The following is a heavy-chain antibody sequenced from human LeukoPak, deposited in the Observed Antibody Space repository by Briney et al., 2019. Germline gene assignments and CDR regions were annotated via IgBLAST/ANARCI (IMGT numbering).Heavy chain of an antibody. Sequence: SETLSLTCTVSNDSISSGDYYWNWIRQPPGKGLEWIGYIFHRGGTSYNPSLKSRILFSVDTSQNQFSLRLNSVTAADTAVYYCVREILYCSGGSCYRGPFDNWGQGTLVTVSA. V-gene: IGHV4-30-4*01. CDR2: IFHRGGT. J-gene: IGHJ4*02. CDR1: NDSISSGDYY. CDR3: VREILYCSGGSCYRGPFDN. D-gene: IGHD2-15*01.